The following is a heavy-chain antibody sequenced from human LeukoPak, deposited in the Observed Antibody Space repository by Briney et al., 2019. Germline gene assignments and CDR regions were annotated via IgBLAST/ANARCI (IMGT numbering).Heavy chain of an antibody. V-gene: IGHV3-7*01. CDR2: IKQDGSEK. CDR3: ARDAFDILTGTPDDAFDI. CDR1: GFTFSSYW. Sequence: PGGSLRLSCAASGFTFSSYWMSWVRQAPGKGLEWVANIKQDGSEKYYVDSVKGRFTISRDNAKNSLYLQMNSLRAEDTAVYYCARDAFDILTGTPDDAFDIWGQGTMVTVSS. D-gene: IGHD3-9*01. J-gene: IGHJ3*02.